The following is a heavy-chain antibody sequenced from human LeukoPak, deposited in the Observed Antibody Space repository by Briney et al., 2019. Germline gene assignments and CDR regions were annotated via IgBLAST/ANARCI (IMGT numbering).Heavy chain of an antibody. V-gene: IGHV3-23*01. Sequence: GGSLRLSCTASGFTFSSHAMTWVRQAAGMGLQWVSSITGSGSGAYYADSVKGRVTISRDNSKNTVSLQMDSLRPEDTALYYCARGLPSYGDYVDYYFYMDVWGKGTTVTVSS. CDR3: ARGLPSYGDYVDYYFYMDV. CDR1: GFTFSSHA. J-gene: IGHJ6*03. CDR2: ITGSGSGA. D-gene: IGHD4-17*01.